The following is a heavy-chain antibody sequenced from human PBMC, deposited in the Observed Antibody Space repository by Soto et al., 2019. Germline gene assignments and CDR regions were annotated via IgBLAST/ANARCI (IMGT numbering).Heavy chain of an antibody. V-gene: IGHV3-23*01. Sequence: PGGSLRLSCAASGFTFDNYAMAWVRRAPGKGLEWVSSIGHSGYSINYGDSVKGRFTTSRDNSKNMVFLEMNALRAEDTAIYYCARSDDKDILTGCYNWGQGALVTVSS. CDR1: GFTFDNYA. J-gene: IGHJ4*02. D-gene: IGHD3-9*01. CDR2: IGHSGYSI. CDR3: ARSDDKDILTGCYN.